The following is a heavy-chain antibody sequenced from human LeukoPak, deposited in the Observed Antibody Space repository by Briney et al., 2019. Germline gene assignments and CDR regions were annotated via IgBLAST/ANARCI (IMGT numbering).Heavy chain of an antibody. D-gene: IGHD5/OR15-5a*01. V-gene: IGHV5-10-1*01. CDR2: IDPSDSYT. Sequence: GESPKISCQGSGYSFTSYWYIWVRQLPGHSLEVMGWIDPSDSYTSHSPSIQGHITLSADKSINTAYLQWTSLRGSDTAIYYCARHVLSSRFDYWGQGTLVTVSS. J-gene: IGHJ4*02. CDR3: ARHVLSSRFDY. CDR1: GYSFTSYW.